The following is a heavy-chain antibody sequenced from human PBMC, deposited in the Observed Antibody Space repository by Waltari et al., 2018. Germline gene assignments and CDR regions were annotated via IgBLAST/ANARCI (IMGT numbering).Heavy chain of an antibody. D-gene: IGHD3-16*01. CDR3: AASRGVYWYFDF. J-gene: IGHJ2*01. Sequence: EVQLVESGGGLVQPGRSLRLSCAASGFDFYDYAMHWVRQVPGKGLEWVSVVSWSGATVGYADSVNGRFAISRDNAKNSLYLQMNSLRVEDTAFYYCAASRGVYWYFDFWGRGTLVSASS. CDR1: GFDFYDYA. V-gene: IGHV3-9*01. CDR2: VSWSGATV.